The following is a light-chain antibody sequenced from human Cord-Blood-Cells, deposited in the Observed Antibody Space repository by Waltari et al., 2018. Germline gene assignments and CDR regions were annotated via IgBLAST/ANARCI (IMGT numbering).Light chain of an antibody. CDR1: QSVSSY. Sequence: VLPHTPATASLPRGKRATLSCRASQSVSSYLAWYQQKPGQAPRLLIYDASNRATGIPARFSGSGSGTDFTLTISSLEPEDFAVYYCQQHSNWPLTFGGGTKVEIK. CDR3: QQHSNWPLT. J-gene: IGKJ4*01. V-gene: IGKV3-11*01. CDR2: DAS.